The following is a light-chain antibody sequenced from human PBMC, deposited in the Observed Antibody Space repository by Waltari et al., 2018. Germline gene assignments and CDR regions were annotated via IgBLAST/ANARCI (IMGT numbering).Light chain of an antibody. CDR2: QDN. CDR3: QAWDSSTLV. V-gene: IGLV3-1*01. Sequence: SYEMTQPPSVSVSPGQTASITCSGHKLGDKYTCWYQHKPGQSPVLVIYQDNKRPSGIPERFSGSNSGNTATLTISGTQAMDEADYYCQAWDSSTLVFGTGTKVTVL. CDR1: KLGDKY. J-gene: IGLJ1*01.